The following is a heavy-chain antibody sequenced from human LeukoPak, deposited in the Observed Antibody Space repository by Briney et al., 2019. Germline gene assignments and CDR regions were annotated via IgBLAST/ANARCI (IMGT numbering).Heavy chain of an antibody. CDR3: ARAGWDDYSNYGIDY. CDR2: ISSSSSYI. CDR1: GFTFSSYS. D-gene: IGHD4-11*01. V-gene: IGHV3-21*01. Sequence: GGSLRLSCAASGFTFSSYSMNWVRQAPGKGLEWVSSISSSSSYIYYADSVKGRFTISGDNAKNSLYLQMNSPRAEDTAVYYCARAGWDDYSNYGIDYWGQGTLVTVSS. J-gene: IGHJ4*02.